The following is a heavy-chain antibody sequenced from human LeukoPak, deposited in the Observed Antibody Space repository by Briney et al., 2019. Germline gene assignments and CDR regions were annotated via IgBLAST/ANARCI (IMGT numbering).Heavy chain of an antibody. V-gene: IGHV4-39*01. CDR3: ARHMITIFGVVISWDKLPFDY. D-gene: IGHD3-3*01. Sequence: SETLSLTCTVSGGSISSSSYYWGWIRQPPGKGLEWIGSIYYSGSTYYNPSLKSRVTISVDTARNELSRRMSSVTAGDRDGYYCARHMITIFGVVISWDKLPFDYWGQGTLVTVSS. CDR1: GGSISSSSYY. CDR2: IYYSGST. J-gene: IGHJ4*02.